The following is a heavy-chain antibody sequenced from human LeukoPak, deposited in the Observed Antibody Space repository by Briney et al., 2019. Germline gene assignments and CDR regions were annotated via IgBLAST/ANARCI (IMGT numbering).Heavy chain of an antibody. CDR1: GFTFSGYW. Sequence: GGSLRLSCAASGFTFSGYWMSWVRHAPGKGLEWVANIKQDGSEKYYVDSVKGRFTISRDNAKNSLYLQMNSLRAEDTAVYYCASLYCDILTGYIDYWGQGTLVTVSS. CDR3: ASLYCDILTGYIDY. V-gene: IGHV3-7*01. D-gene: IGHD3-9*01. CDR2: IKQDGSEK. J-gene: IGHJ4*02.